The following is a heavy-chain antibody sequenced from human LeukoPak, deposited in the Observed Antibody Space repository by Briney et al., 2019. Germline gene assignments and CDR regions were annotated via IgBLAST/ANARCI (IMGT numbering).Heavy chain of an antibody. J-gene: IGHJ4*02. Sequence: SETLSLTCAVSGGSISTSNSYWGWIRRPPGKGLEWVGSIYYSGNTYYNPSLKSRVTISVDTSKNQFSLILTSVTAADTAVYYCARQAGAGLFILPGGQGTLVTVSS. D-gene: IGHD6-13*01. V-gene: IGHV4-39*01. CDR1: GGSISTSNSY. CDR3: ARQAGAGLFILP. CDR2: IYYSGNT.